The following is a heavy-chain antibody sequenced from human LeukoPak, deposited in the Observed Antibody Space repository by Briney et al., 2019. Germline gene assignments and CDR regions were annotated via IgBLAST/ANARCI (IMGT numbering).Heavy chain of an antibody. CDR1: GGSFSGYY. J-gene: IGHJ5*02. Sequence: PSETLSLTCAVYGGSFSGYYWSWIRQPPGKGLEWIGEINHSGSTNYNPSLKSRVTISVDTSKNQFSLKLSSVTAADTAVYYCARDLRITIFGAVISNWFDPWGQGTLVTVSS. CDR2: INHSGST. CDR3: ARDLRITIFGAVISNWFDP. D-gene: IGHD3-3*01. V-gene: IGHV4-34*01.